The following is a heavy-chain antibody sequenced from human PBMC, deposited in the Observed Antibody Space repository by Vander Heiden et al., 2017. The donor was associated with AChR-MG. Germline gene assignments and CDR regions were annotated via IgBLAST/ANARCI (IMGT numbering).Heavy chain of an antibody. CDR2: IKQDGSEK. CDR3: ARGDGDYGYYYYYMDV. V-gene: IGHV3-7*01. J-gene: IGHJ6*03. D-gene: IGHD4-17*01. CDR1: GFTFSHYW. Sequence: EVQLVESGGGLVQPGGSLRLSCAASGFTFSHYWRGGVRQAPGKGLEWVANIKQDGSEKYYVDSVKGRFTISRDNAKNSLSLQMNSLRAEDTAVYYCARGDGDYGYYYYYMDVWGKGTTVTVSS.